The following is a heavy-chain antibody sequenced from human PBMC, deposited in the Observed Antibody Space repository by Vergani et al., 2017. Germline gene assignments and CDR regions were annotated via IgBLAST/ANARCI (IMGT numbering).Heavy chain of an antibody. CDR2: IIPIFGTA. Sequence: QVQLVQSGAEVKKPGSSVKVSCKASGGTFSSYAISWVRQAPGQGLEWMGGIIPIFGTANYAQKFQGRVTITADESTSTAYMELSSLRSEDTAVYYCARDGWNYYGSGSYYSPGDYWGQGTLVTVSS. D-gene: IGHD3-10*01. J-gene: IGHJ4*02. V-gene: IGHV1-69*12. CDR3: ARDGWNYYGSGSYYSPGDY. CDR1: GGTFSSYA.